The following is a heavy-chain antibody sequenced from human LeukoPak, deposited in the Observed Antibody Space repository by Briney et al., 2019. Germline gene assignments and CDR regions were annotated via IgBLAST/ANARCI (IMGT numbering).Heavy chain of an antibody. Sequence: GGSLRLSCAASGFTFSSYSMNWVRQAPGKGLEWVSSISSSSSYIYYADSVKGRFTISRDNAKNSLYLQMNSLRAEDTAVYYCAREEYYDILTGYYNDAFDIWGQGTMVTVSS. D-gene: IGHD3-9*01. CDR1: GFTFSSYS. V-gene: IGHV3-21*01. CDR3: AREEYYDILTGYYNDAFDI. CDR2: ISSSSSYI. J-gene: IGHJ3*02.